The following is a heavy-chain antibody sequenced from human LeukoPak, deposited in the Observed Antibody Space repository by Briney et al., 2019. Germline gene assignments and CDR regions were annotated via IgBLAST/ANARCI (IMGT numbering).Heavy chain of an antibody. CDR2: INPSGGST. Sequence: GASVTVSCKASGYTFTSYYMHWVRQAPGQGLEWMGIINPSGGSTSYAQKFQGRVTMTRDTSTSTVYMELSSLRPEDTAVYYCARELPSDVFEIVPAAMGDWGQGTLVTVSS. CDR3: ARELPSDVFEIVPAAMGD. V-gene: IGHV1-46*01. D-gene: IGHD2-2*01. CDR1: GYTFTSYY. J-gene: IGHJ4*02.